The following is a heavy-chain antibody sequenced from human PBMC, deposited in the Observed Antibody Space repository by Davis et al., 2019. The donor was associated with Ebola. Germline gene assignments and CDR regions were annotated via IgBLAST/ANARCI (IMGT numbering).Heavy chain of an antibody. J-gene: IGHJ6*02. V-gene: IGHV4-59*01. CDR2: IYYSGST. Sequence: SETLSLTCTVSGGSISSYYWSWIRQPPGKGLEWIGYIYYSGSTNYNPSLKSRVTMSVDMSKNQFSLKLSSVTAADTAVYYCARGNYGDYIVLYYYNMDVWGQGTTVTVSS. CDR3: ARGNYGDYIVLYYYNMDV. D-gene: IGHD4-17*01. CDR1: GGSISSYY.